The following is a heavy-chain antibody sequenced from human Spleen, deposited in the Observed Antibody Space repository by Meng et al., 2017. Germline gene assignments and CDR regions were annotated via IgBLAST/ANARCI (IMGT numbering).Heavy chain of an antibody. Sequence: SGAGVRNPGPSVKFSCKPSGGTFSSYAISWVRQAPGQGLEWMGGIIPILGIANYAQKFQGRVTITADKSTSTAYMELSSLRSEDTAVYYCARPPEDAEWISYFDYWGQGTLVTVSS. CDR3: ARPPEDAEWISYFDY. CDR1: GGTFSSYA. D-gene: IGHD3-3*01. J-gene: IGHJ4*02. CDR2: IIPILGIA. V-gene: IGHV1-69*10.